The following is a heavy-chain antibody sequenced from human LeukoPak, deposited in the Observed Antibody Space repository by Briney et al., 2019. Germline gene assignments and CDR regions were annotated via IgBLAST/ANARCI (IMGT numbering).Heavy chain of an antibody. CDR2: ISSSGSTI. V-gene: IGHV3-48*03. J-gene: IGHJ5*02. D-gene: IGHD6-19*01. CDR1: GFTFNTYE. Sequence: PGGSLRLSCAASGFTFNTYEMNWVRQAPGKGLERVSYISSSGSTIYYADSVKGRFTISRDNAKNSLYLQMNSLRGEDTAIYYCARRDISGWYGNWFDPWGHGTLVTVSS. CDR3: ARRDISGWYGNWFDP.